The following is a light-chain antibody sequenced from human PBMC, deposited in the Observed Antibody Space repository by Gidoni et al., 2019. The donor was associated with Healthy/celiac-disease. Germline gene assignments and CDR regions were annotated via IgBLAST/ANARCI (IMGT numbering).Light chain of an antibody. J-gene: IGLJ1*01. CDR2: DVS. CDR3: SSYTSSSTLV. CDR1: SSDVGGYNY. V-gene: IGLV2-14*03. Sequence: HSALTQPASASLSPGQSITISCTGTSSDVGGYNYVSLYQHHPRKAPKLMIYDVSNRPSGVSNRFSGSKSGNTASLTISGIQAEDEADYYCSSYTSSSTLVFGNGTKVTV.